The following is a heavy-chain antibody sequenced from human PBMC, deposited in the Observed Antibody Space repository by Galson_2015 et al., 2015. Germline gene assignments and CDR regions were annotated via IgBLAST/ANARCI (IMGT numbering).Heavy chain of an antibody. J-gene: IGHJ2*01. CDR3: ARGKKPSDWFFDL. D-gene: IGHD1-14*01. Sequence: SVKVSCKASGFTFTTSYFHWLRQAPGQGLEWLGVINPSDLTSYSQRFQGRLIMTRDTSTGTVYMELNSLKSEDTAMYFCARGKKPSDWFFDLWGRGTRSLTP. V-gene: IGHV1-46*01. CDR2: INPSDLT. CDR1: GFTFTTSY.